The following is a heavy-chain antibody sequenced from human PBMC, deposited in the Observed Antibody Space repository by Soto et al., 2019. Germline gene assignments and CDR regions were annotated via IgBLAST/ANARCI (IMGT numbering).Heavy chain of an antibody. J-gene: IGHJ5*02. CDR3: AKAAVVVPAARPYVWFDP. Sequence: GGSLSLSCAASGCSFTNFAMSWVRQAPGKGLEWVAGISGSGGSTYYADSVKGRFTISRDNSKNTLYLQMNSLRAEDTAVYYCAKAAVVVPAARPYVWFDPWGQGTLVTVSS. CDR2: ISGSGGST. CDR1: GCSFTNFA. D-gene: IGHD2-2*01. V-gene: IGHV3-23*01.